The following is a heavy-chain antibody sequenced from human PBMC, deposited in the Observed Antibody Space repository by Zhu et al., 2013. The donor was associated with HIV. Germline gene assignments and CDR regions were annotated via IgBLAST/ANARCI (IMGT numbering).Heavy chain of an antibody. CDR2: INPSGGST. CDR3: ATEGPYCTNGVCYVFNYFDY. Sequence: QVQLVQSGAEVKKPGASVKVSCKASGFTFTSYYMHWVRQAPGQGLEWMGIINPSGGSTSYAQKFQGRVTMTEDTSTDTAYMELSSLRSEDTAVYYCATEGPYCTNGVCYVFNYFDYWGQGTLVTVSS. V-gene: IGHV1-46*01. CDR1: GFTFTSYY. D-gene: IGHD2-8*01. J-gene: IGHJ4*02.